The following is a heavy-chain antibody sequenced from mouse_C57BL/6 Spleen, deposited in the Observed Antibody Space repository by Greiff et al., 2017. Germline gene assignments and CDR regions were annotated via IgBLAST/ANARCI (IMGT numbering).Heavy chain of an antibody. CDR2: IHPNSGST. CDR3: ARDTTVVDYAMDY. CDR1: GYTFTSYW. J-gene: IGHJ4*01. Sequence: QVQLQQPGAELVKPGASVKLSCKASGYTFTSYWMHWVKQRPGQGLEWIGMIHPNSGSTNYNEKFKSKAKLTVDKSSSTAYMQLSSLTSEDSAVYYCARDTTVVDYAMDYWGQGTSVTVSS. D-gene: IGHD1-1*01. V-gene: IGHV1-64*01.